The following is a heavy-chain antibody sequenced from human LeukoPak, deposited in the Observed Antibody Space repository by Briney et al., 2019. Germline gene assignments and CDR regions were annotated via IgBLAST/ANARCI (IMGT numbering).Heavy chain of an antibody. CDR3: ARRTGGHSGNYYVVFDF. V-gene: IGHV4-59*08. D-gene: IGHD1-26*01. CDR2: IYYSGST. Sequence: PSETLSLTCTVSGGSISSYYWSWIRQPPGKGLEWIGYIYYSGSTNYNPSLKSRVTISVDTSKNQCSLKLSSVTAADTAVYYCARRTGGHSGNYYVVFDFWGQGTMVTVSS. CDR1: GGSISSYY. J-gene: IGHJ3*01.